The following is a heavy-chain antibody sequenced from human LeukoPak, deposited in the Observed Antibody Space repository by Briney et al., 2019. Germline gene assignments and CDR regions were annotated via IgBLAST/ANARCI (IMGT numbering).Heavy chain of an antibody. CDR1: GYTFTSYG. J-gene: IGHJ6*02. D-gene: IGHD2-2*01. V-gene: IGHV1-18*01. CDR2: ISAYNGST. Sequence: GASVKVSCKASGYTFTSYGISWVRQAPGQGLEWMGWISAYNGSTNYAQKLQGRVTMTTDTSTSTAYMELRSLRSDDTAVYYCARLVVPAAMNGMDVWGQGTTVTVSS. CDR3: ARLVVPAAMNGMDV.